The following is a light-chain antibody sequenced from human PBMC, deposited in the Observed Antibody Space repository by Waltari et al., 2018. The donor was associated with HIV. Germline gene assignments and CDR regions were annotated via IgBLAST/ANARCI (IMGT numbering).Light chain of an antibody. Sequence: DICLTQFPSFASASPGVRVTIACRANQTISTYLAWYQQRPGKAPELLIYGASSLHIGVPSRFSATGSGTDFRLTITNLQPEDFGIYFCQQMNSYPLTFGGGTKLELK. J-gene: IGKJ4*01. CDR2: GAS. V-gene: IGKV1-9*01. CDR3: QQMNSYPLT. CDR1: QTISTY.